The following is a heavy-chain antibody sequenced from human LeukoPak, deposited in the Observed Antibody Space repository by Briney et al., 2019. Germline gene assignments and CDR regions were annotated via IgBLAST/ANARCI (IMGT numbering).Heavy chain of an antibody. J-gene: IGHJ4*02. CDR2: ISSSGSTI. CDR3: ARVKDGDFDY. D-gene: IGHD4-17*01. Sequence: GGSLRLSCAASGFTFSSYEMNWVRQAPGKGLEWVSYISSSGSTIYYADSVKGRFTISRDNAKNSLYLQMNSLRAEDTVVYYCARVKDGDFDYWGQGTLVTVSS. V-gene: IGHV3-48*03. CDR1: GFTFSSYE.